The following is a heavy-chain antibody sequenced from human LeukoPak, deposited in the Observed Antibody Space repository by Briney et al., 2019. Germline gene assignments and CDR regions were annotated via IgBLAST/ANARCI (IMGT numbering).Heavy chain of an antibody. CDR2: IYYSGTT. CDR3: ARRVIDATIDY. J-gene: IGHJ4*02. Sequence: SETLSLTCTVSGGSIRSSSYYWGWIRQPPGKGLEWIGSIYYSGTTFYNPSLKSRVTISVDTSKNQFSLTLSSVTAADTSVYYCARRVIDATIDYWGQGTLVTVSS. D-gene: IGHD2-15*01. V-gene: IGHV4-39*01. CDR1: GGSIRSSSYY.